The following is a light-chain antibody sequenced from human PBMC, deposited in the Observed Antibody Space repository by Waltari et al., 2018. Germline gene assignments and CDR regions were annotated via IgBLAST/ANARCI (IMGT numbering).Light chain of an antibody. CDR2: NTN. CDR3: LVYISGCISI. CDR1: SGSASTPNY. Sequence: QTVVTQEPSFSVAPGGTVTFTCGLSSGSASTPNYRSWYQQTPVQSPRTLIYNTNARSSWVPDRCSWCILANKAALTITGAQAEDESHYYCLVYISGCISIFGGGTKLTVL. J-gene: IGLJ2*01. V-gene: IGLV8-61*01.